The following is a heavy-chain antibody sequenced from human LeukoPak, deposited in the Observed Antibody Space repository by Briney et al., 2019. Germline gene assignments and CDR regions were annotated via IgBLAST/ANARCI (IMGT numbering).Heavy chain of an antibody. Sequence: KPSETLSLTCIVSGGSISSHYWSWIRQTPGKGLEYIGYIYYSGSTDYNPSLKSRVTISLDTSKNQFSLHLSSVTAADTAVYYCARRSGVLDSRDSRYYFDHWGQGTLVTVSS. D-gene: IGHD3-22*01. CDR2: IYYSGST. CDR1: GGSISSHY. J-gene: IGHJ4*02. V-gene: IGHV4-59*11. CDR3: ARRSGVLDSRDSRYYFDH.